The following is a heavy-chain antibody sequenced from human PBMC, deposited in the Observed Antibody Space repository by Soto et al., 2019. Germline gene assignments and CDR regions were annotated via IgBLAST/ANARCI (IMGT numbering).Heavy chain of an antibody. CDR2: ISYDGSNK. J-gene: IGHJ4*02. V-gene: IGHV3-30*18. CDR1: GFTFSSYG. CDR3: AKDSNIPAYYFDY. Sequence: GGSLRLSCAASGFTFSSYGMHWVRQAPGKGLEWVAVISYDGSNKYYADSVKGRFTISRDNSKNTLYLQMNSLRAEDTAVYYCAKDSNIPAYYFDYWGQGTLVTVSS. D-gene: IGHD6-25*01.